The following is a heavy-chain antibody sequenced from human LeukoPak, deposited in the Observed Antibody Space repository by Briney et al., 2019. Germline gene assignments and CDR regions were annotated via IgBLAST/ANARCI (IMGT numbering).Heavy chain of an antibody. CDR1: GGSISSGGYY. D-gene: IGHD3-10*01. CDR2: INHSGST. CDR3: AVTSEDSGSGSSSKLVS. V-gene: IGHV4-39*07. Sequence: PSETLSLTCTVSGGSISSGGYYWSWIRQPPGKGLEWIGEINHSGSTNYNPSLKSRVTISVDTSKNQFSLKLSSVTAADTAVYYCAVTSEDSGSGSSSKLVSWGQGTLVTVSS. J-gene: IGHJ5*02.